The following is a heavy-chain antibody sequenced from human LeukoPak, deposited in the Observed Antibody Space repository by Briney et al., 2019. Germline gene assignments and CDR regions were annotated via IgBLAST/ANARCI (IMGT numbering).Heavy chain of an antibody. CDR1: GYSFTSYW. CDR3: ARQVREYYYDSSGYLGY. Sequence: GESLKISCKGSGYSFTSYWIGWVRQMPGKGLEWMGIIYPGDSDTRYSPSFQGQVTISADKSISTAYLQWSSLKASDTAMYYCARQVREYYYDSSGYLGYWGQGTLVTVSS. V-gene: IGHV5-51*01. J-gene: IGHJ4*02. CDR2: IYPGDSDT. D-gene: IGHD3-22*01.